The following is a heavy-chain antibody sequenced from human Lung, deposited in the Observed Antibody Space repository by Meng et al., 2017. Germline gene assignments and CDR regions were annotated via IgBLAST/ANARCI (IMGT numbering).Heavy chain of an antibody. D-gene: IGHD4-11*01. CDR3: ARGPTTMAHDFDY. CDR1: GGYFSYYY. CDR2: INHSGST. Sequence: QVLLQPGGAGLLKPSETLSLHCVVSGGYFSYYYWSWIRQPPGKGLEWIGEINHSGSTNYNPSLESRATISVDTSQNNLSLKLSSVTAADSAVYYCARGPTTMAHDFDYWGQGTLVPSPQ. J-gene: IGHJ4*02. V-gene: IGHV4-34*01.